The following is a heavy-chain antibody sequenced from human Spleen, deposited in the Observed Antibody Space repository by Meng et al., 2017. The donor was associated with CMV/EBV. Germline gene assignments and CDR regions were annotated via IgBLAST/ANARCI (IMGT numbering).Heavy chain of an antibody. Sequence: VSVKVSCKASGYTFIGYYMHWVRQAPGQGLEWMGWINPETGDANYAQKFQGRVTMTRDTFITTAYMEVSRLRSDDTAVYYCARERYLVPAASPDYYYYGMDVWGQGTTVTVSS. CDR3: ARERYLVPAASPDYYYYGMDV. D-gene: IGHD2-2*01. CDR1: GYTFIGYY. V-gene: IGHV1-2*02. CDR2: INPETGDA. J-gene: IGHJ6*02.